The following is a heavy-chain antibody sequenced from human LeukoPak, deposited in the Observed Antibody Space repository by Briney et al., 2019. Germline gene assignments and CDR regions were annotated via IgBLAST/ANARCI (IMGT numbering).Heavy chain of an antibody. V-gene: IGHV4-59*08. Sequence: SETLSLTCTVSSGSISSYYWNWIRQPPGKGLEWIGCIYYSGSTNYNPSLKSRVTISVDTSKNQFSLKLSSVTAADTAVYYCARLSRAIRPFTVTTWGVYMDVWGKGTTVTVSS. J-gene: IGHJ6*03. CDR2: IYYSGST. CDR3: ARLSRAIRPFTVTTWGVYMDV. D-gene: IGHD4-11*01. CDR1: SGSISSYY.